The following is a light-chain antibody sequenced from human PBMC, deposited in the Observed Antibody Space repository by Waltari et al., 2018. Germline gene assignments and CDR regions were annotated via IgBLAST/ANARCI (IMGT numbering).Light chain of an antibody. CDR1: RYINKY. CDR2: GAS. V-gene: IGKV1-39*01. CDR3: QQSFGNPPWT. Sequence: DIQMIQSPSSLSASIGDRVTVTCRASRYINKYLHWYQQKPGKAPRLLIPGASNLQSGVPSRFSGSGSGTDFTLTISSLQDEDFATYYCQQSFGNPPWTFGQGTRVEVK. J-gene: IGKJ1*01.